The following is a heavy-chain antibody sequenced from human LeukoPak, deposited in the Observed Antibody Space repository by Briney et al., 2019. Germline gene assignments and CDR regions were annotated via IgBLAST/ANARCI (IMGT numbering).Heavy chain of an antibody. Sequence: GGSLRLSCAASGFTFSSYAMSWVRQAPGKGLEWVSAISGSGGSTYYADSVKGRFTISRDNSKNTLYLQMNSLRAEDTAVYYCAKGGLYYYDSSGYYDYWGQGTLLTVSS. CDR2: ISGSGGST. CDR1: GFTFSSYA. V-gene: IGHV3-23*01. J-gene: IGHJ4*02. D-gene: IGHD3-22*01. CDR3: AKGGLYYYDSSGYYDY.